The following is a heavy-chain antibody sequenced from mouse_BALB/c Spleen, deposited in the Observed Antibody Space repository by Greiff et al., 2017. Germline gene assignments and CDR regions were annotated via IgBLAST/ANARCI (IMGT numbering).Heavy chain of an antibody. V-gene: IGHV5-6-3*01. Sequence: VQLQQSGGGLVQPGGSLKLSCAASGFTFSSYGMSWVRQTPDKRLELVATINSNGGSTYYPDSVKGRFTISRDNAKNTLYLQMSSLKSEDTAMYYCASRYYGSSYQFDYWGQGTTLTVSS. CDR1: GFTFSSYG. CDR2: INSNGGST. D-gene: IGHD1-1*01. J-gene: IGHJ2*01. CDR3: ASRYYGSSYQFDY.